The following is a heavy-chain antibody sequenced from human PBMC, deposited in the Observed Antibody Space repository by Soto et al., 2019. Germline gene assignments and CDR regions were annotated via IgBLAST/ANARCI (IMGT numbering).Heavy chain of an antibody. CDR1: GYTFTSYY. V-gene: IGHV1-46*01. D-gene: IGHD6-19*01. CDR3: ARDRGVDSSGWYYFDY. CDR2: INPSGGST. J-gene: IGHJ4*02. Sequence: QVQLVQSGAEVKKPGASVKVSCKASGYTFTSYYMHWVRQAPGQGLEWMGIINPSGGSTSYAQKFQGRVTMTRDTSTSTVYMELSSLRSADTAVYYCARDRGVDSSGWYYFDYWGQGTLVTVSS.